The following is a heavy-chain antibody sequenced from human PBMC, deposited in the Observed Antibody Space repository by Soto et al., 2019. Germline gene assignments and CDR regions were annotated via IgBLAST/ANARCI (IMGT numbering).Heavy chain of an antibody. D-gene: IGHD3-10*01. Sequence: GASVKVSCKASGGTFISYAISWVRQAPGQGLEWMGGIIPIFGTANYAQKFQGRVTITADESTSTAYMELSSLRSEDTAVYYCAQKEITMVRGVIQRRYYYGMDVWGQGTTVTVSS. CDR2: IIPIFGTA. V-gene: IGHV1-69*13. J-gene: IGHJ6*02. CDR3: AQKEITMVRGVIQRRYYYGMDV. CDR1: GGTFISYA.